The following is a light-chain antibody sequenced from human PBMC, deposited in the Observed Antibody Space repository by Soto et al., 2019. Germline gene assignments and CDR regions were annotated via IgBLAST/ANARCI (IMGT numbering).Light chain of an antibody. CDR1: QSISTF. Sequence: EIQMTQSPSTLSASAGETVTITCRASQSISTFLAWYQQQPGKAPPRLIFDASSLKSGVPSRCSGSGSGTEFTLTISSLQPDDFATDYCQQYDSYSWTFGQGTKVDIK. J-gene: IGKJ1*01. V-gene: IGKV1-5*01. CDR2: DAS. CDR3: QQYDSYSWT.